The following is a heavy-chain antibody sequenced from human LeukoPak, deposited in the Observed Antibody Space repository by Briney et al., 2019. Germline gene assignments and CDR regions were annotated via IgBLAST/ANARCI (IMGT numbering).Heavy chain of an antibody. D-gene: IGHD2-15*01. CDR1: GYTFTSYG. CDR2: MNPNSGNT. CDR3: ARIVFPIRFYYYYGMDV. Sequence: ASVKVSCKASGYTFTSYGISWVRQAPGQGLEWMGWMNPNSGNTGYAQKFQGRVTMTRNTSISTAYMELSSLRSEDTAVYYCARIVFPIRFYYYYGMDVWGQGTTVTVSS. V-gene: IGHV1-8*02. J-gene: IGHJ6*02.